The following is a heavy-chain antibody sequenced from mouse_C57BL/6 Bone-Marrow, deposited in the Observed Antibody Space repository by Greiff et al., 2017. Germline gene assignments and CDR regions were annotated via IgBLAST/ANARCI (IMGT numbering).Heavy chain of an antibody. CDR3: ARYSYYYCSSYNPCYFDV. D-gene: IGHD1-1*01. J-gene: IGHJ1*03. V-gene: IGHV1-59*01. CDR2: IDTSDSYT. Sequence: QVHVKQPGAELVRPGTSVKLSCKASGYTFTSYWMHWVKQRPGQGLEWIGVIDTSDSYTNYNQKFKGKATLTVDTSSSTAYMQLSSLTSEDSAVYYCARYSYYYCSSYNPCYFDVWGKGTTLTVSS. CDR1: GYTFTSYW.